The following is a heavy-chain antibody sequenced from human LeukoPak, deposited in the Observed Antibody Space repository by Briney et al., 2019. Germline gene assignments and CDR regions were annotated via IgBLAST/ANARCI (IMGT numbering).Heavy chain of an antibody. J-gene: IGHJ4*02. D-gene: IGHD1-26*01. CDR3: ARLAPWEPTTNDY. CDR1: GGSISSSSYY. Sequence: SETLSLTCTVSGGSISSSSYYWGWIRQPPGKGLEWIGSIYYSGSTCYNPSLKSRVTISVDTSKNQFSLKLSSVTAADTAVYYCARLAPWEPTTNDYWGQGTLVTVSS. V-gene: IGHV4-39*01. CDR2: IYYSGST.